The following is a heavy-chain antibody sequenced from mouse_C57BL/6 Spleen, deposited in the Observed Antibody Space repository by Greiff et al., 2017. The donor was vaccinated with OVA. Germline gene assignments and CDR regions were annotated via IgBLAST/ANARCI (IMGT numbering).Heavy chain of an antibody. J-gene: IGHJ4*01. D-gene: IGHD3-2*02. Sequence: EVKLMESGGGLVKPGGSLKLSCAASGFTFSSYAMSWVRQTPEKRLEWVATISDGGSYTYYPDNVKGRFTISRDNAKNHLYLQMSHLKSEDTAMYYCARDGSSGYAMDYWGQGTSVTVSS. V-gene: IGHV5-4*01. CDR3: ARDGSSGYAMDY. CDR2: ISDGGSYT. CDR1: GFTFSSYA.